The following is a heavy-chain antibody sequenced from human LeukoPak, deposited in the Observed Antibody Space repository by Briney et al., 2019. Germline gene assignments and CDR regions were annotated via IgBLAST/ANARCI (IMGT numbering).Heavy chain of an antibody. J-gene: IGHJ4*02. CDR2: IKSKTDGGTT. V-gene: IGHV3-15*01. CDR1: GFTFSNAW. D-gene: IGHD3-22*01. Sequence: PGGSLRLSCAASGFTFSNAWMSWVRQAPGKGLEWVGRIKSKTDGGTTDYAAPVKGRFTISRDDSKNTLYLQMNSLKTEDTAVYYCTTRDWDYYDSRGYVPYDYWGQGTLVAVSS. CDR3: TTRDWDYYDSRGYVPYDY.